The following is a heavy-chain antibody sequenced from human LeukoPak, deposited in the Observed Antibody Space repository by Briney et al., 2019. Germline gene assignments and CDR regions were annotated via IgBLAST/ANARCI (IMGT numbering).Heavy chain of an antibody. Sequence: PGGSLRLSCAASGFTFSSYEMNWVRHAPRRGLEWVSHISGGGESTVYPDAVKGRFTISRDNAKNSLYLQMNSLRVEDTGVYYCARRSGRRYEYWGQGVLVTVSP. V-gene: IGHV3-48*03. CDR3: ARRSGRRYEY. J-gene: IGHJ4*02. D-gene: IGHD5-24*01. CDR2: ISGGGEST. CDR1: GFTFSSYE.